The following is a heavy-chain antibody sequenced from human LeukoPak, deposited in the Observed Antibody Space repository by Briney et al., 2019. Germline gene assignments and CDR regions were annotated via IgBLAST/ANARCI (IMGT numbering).Heavy chain of an antibody. CDR1: GGSISSGDYY. CDR2: IYYSGST. J-gene: IGHJ6*02. Sequence: SETLSLTCTVSGGSISSGDYYWSWIRQPPGKGLEWIGYIYYSGSTYYNPSLKSRVTISVDTSKNQFSLKLSSVTAADTAVYYCARGGGDRAYYYYGMDVWGQGTTVTVSS. D-gene: IGHD2-21*02. V-gene: IGHV4-30-4*01. CDR3: ARGGGDRAYYYYGMDV.